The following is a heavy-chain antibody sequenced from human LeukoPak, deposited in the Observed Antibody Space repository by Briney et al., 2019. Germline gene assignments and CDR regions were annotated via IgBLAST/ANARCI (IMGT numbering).Heavy chain of an antibody. CDR1: GFAFGNYW. V-gene: IGHV3-7*01. CDR2: IKQDGSQK. CDR3: ARGQTPFDP. J-gene: IGHJ5*02. D-gene: IGHD4-23*01. Sequence: GGSLRLSCKVSGFAFGNYWMSWVRQTPGKGLEWVANIKQDGSQKYYVDSVKGRFTISRDNAKNSLYLQMNSLRAEDTAVYYCARGQTPFDPWGQGTLVTVSS.